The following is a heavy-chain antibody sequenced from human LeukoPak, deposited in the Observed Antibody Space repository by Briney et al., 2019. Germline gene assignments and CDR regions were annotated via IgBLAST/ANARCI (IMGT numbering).Heavy chain of an antibody. CDR1: GYIFTNYY. CDR3: ARFSKAGSGLKPNFDY. J-gene: IGHJ4*02. D-gene: IGHD6-13*01. CDR2: INPSDGST. V-gene: IGHV1-46*01. Sequence: GASVKVSCKASGYIFTNYYMHWVRQAPGQGLEWMGIINPSDGSTSYAQKFQGRVTMTRVVSTSTVYMEPSSLRSEDTAVYYCARFSKAGSGLKPNFDYWGQGTLVTVSS.